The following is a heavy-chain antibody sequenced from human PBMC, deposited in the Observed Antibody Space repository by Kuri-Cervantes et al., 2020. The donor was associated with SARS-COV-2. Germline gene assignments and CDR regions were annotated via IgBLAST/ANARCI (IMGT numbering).Heavy chain of an antibody. J-gene: IGHJ5*02. CDR1: GFTFSDYY. CDR2: ISSSGSTI. CDR3: ARGPLYSSSWYDWFDP. V-gene: IGHV3-11*04. Sequence: GESLKISCAASGFTFSDYYMSWIRQAPGKGLEWVSYISSSGSTIYYADSVKGRFTISRDNAKNTLYLQMNSLRAEDTAVYYCARGPLYSSSWYDWFDPWGQGTLVTVSS. D-gene: IGHD6-13*01.